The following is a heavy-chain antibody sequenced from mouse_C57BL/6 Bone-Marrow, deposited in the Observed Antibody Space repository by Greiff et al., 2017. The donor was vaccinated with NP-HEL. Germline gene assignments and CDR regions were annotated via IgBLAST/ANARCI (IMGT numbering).Heavy chain of an antibody. D-gene: IGHD2-3*01. V-gene: IGHV1-74*01. Sequence: QVQLQQPGAELVKPGASVKVSCKASGYTFTSYWMHWVKQRPGQGLEWIGRIHPSGSDTNYNQKFKGKATLTVDKSSSTAYMQLSSLTSEDSAVYYCAPIYDGYYDAMDYWGQGTSVTVSA. CDR1: GYTFTSYW. CDR3: APIYDGYYDAMDY. CDR2: IHPSGSDT. J-gene: IGHJ4*01.